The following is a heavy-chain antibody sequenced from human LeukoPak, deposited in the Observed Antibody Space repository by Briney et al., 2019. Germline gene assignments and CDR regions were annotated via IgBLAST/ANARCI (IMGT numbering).Heavy chain of an antibody. CDR1: GGTFSSYA. Sequence: SVKVSCKASGGTFSSYAISWVRQAPGQGLEWMGRIIPILGIANYAQKFQGRVTITADKSTSTAYMELSSLRSGDTAVYYCARSTTTVVTGGYNWFDPWGQGTLVTVSS. CDR3: ARSTTTVVTGGYNWFDP. D-gene: IGHD4-23*01. J-gene: IGHJ5*02. CDR2: IIPILGIA. V-gene: IGHV1-69*04.